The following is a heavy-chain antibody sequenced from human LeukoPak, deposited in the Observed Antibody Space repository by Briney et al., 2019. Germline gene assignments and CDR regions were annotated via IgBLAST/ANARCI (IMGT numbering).Heavy chain of an antibody. J-gene: IGHJ4*02. D-gene: IGHD2-15*01. CDR3: TRDHCRGDNCPSFDY. Sequence: ASVKLSCKPSGYTFTSFGISWVRQAPGQGLEWMGWIGAYNGDTNYAQKFQGRVTMTTDTSTSTAYTDLRSLRSDDTAVYYCTRDHCRGDNCPSFDYWGQGTLVTVSS. CDR1: GYTFTSFG. CDR2: IGAYNGDT. V-gene: IGHV1-18*04.